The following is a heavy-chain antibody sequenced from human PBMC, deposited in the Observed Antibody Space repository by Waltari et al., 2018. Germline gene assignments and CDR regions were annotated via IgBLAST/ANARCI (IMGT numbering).Heavy chain of an antibody. CDR2: IYWNDDK. J-gene: IGHJ4*02. Sequence: QITLKESGPTLVKPTQTLTLTCTFSGFSLSTSGVGVGWIRQPPGKALEWLALIYWNDDKRYSPSLKSRLTITKDTSKNQGVLTMTNMDPVDTATYYCAHRNLTWRVDYWGQGTLVTVSS. CDR1: GFSLSTSGVG. V-gene: IGHV2-5*01. CDR3: AHRNLTWRVDY. D-gene: IGHD3-16*01.